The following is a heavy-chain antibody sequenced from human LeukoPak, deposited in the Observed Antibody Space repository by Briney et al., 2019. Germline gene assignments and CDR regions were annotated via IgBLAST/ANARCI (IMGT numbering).Heavy chain of an antibody. CDR1: GFTFSDYY. Sequence: GGSLRLSCAASGFTFSDYYMSWIRQAPGKGLEWASYISSSGSTIYYADSVKGRFTISRDNAKNSLYLQMNSLRAEDTAVYYCARGSDTAMVPLSYWGQGTLVTVSS. CDR2: ISSSGSTI. CDR3: ARGSDTAMVPLSY. D-gene: IGHD5-18*01. V-gene: IGHV3-11*01. J-gene: IGHJ4*02.